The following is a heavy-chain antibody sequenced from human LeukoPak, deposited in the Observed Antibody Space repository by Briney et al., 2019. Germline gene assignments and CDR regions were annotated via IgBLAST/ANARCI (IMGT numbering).Heavy chain of an antibody. V-gene: IGHV6-1*01. J-gene: IGHJ6*02. CDR1: GDSVSSNSAA. CDR3: ARDLPRIGYSSGWDDYYYYYGMDV. Sequence: SHTLSLTCAISGDSVSSNSAAWNWLRQSPSRGLEWLGRTYYRSKWYNDYAVSVKSRITINPDTSKNQFSLQLNSVTPEDTAVYYCARDLPRIGYSSGWDDYYYYYGMDVWGQGTTVTVSS. CDR2: TYYRSKWYN. D-gene: IGHD6-19*01.